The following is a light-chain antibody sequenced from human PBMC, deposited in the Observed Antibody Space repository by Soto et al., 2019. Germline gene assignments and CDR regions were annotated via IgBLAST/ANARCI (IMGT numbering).Light chain of an antibody. CDR1: QGISSS. J-gene: IGKJ4*01. CDR2: DVS. Sequence: AIQLTQSPSSLSASVGDRVTLTRRASQGISSSLAWYQQKPGKSPNLLIYDVSSLESGVPSRFSGSGSGTDFTLTISSLQPEDFATYYCQQFNTYPALTFGGGTKVEIK. CDR3: QQFNTYPALT. V-gene: IGKV1-13*02.